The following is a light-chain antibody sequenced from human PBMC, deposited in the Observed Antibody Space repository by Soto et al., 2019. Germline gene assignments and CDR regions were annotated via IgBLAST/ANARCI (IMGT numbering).Light chain of an antibody. V-gene: IGLV2-14*01. J-gene: IGLJ1*01. Sequence: QSALTQPASVSGSPGQSITISCTGTSSDVGGYNYVSWYQQHPGKAPKLMIYDVSNRPSGVSNRFSGSKSGNTASLTISGLQAEDEDDYYCSSYTSISLVFGTGTKLTVL. CDR2: DVS. CDR1: SSDVGGYNY. CDR3: SSYTSISLV.